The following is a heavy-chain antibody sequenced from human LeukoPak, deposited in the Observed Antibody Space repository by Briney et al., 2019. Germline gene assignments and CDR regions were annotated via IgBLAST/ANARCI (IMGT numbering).Heavy chain of an antibody. V-gene: IGHV3-21*01. CDR3: ARDPYYYDSSGYYRFDY. Sequence: PGGSLRLSCAASGFIFNNYEMNWVRQAPGKGLEWVSSISSSSSYIYYADSVKGRFTISRDNAKNSLYLQMSSLRAEDTAVYYCARDPYYYDSSGYYRFDYWGQGTLVTVSS. D-gene: IGHD3-22*01. J-gene: IGHJ4*02. CDR2: ISSSSSYI. CDR1: GFIFNNYE.